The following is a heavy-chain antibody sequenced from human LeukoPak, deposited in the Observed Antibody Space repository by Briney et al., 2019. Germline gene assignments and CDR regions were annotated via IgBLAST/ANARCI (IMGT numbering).Heavy chain of an antibody. V-gene: IGHV1-46*01. Sequence: GASVKVSCKASGYTFTSYYMHWVRQAPGQGLEWMGIINPSGGSTNYAQKLQGRVTMTTDTSTGTAYMELRSLRSDDTAVYYCARSGRGTYYYFDYWGQGTLVTVSS. D-gene: IGHD1-26*01. CDR1: GYTFTSYY. J-gene: IGHJ4*02. CDR2: INPSGGST. CDR3: ARSGRGTYYYFDY.